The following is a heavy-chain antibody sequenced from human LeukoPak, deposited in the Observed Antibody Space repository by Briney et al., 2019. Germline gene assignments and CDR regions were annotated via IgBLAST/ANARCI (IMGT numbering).Heavy chain of an antibody. J-gene: IGHJ4*02. CDR2: ISGSGGST. CDR3: AKDYDSSGYFESLPDY. Sequence: RGSLRLSCAASGFTFSSYAMSWVRQAPGKGLEWVSAISGSGGSTYYADSVKGRFTISRDNSKNTLYLQMNSLRAEDTAVYYCAKDYDSSGYFESLPDYWGQGTLVTVSS. D-gene: IGHD3-22*01. CDR1: GFTFSSYA. V-gene: IGHV3-23*01.